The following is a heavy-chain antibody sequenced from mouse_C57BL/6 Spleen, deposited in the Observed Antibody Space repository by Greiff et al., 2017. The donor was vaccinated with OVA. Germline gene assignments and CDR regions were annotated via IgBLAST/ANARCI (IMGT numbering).Heavy chain of an antibody. CDR1: GYTFTSYW. CDR2: IDPNSGGT. CDR3: ARKDWDEDYFDY. J-gene: IGHJ2*01. D-gene: IGHD4-1*01. V-gene: IGHV1-72*01. Sequence: QVQLKQPGAELVKPGASVKLSCKASGYTFTSYWMHWVKQRPGRGLEWIGRIDPNSGGTKYNEKFKSKATLTVDKPSSTAYMQLSSLTSEDSAVYYCARKDWDEDYFDYWGQGTTLTVSS.